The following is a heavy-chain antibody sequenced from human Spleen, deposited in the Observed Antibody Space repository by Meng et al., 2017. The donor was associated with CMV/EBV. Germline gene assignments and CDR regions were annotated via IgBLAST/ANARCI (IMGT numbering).Heavy chain of an antibody. J-gene: IGHJ5*02. D-gene: IGHD3-10*01. CDR1: GGSISSADYY. CDR3: ARGLGNNWFDP. V-gene: IGHV4-30-4*08. Sequence: CPVSGGSISSADYYWSWIRQPPGKGLEWIGYIFYSGSTYYNPFFKSRLTISIDTSKNHFSLMLSSVTAADTAMYYCARGLGNNWFDPWGQGTLVTVSS. CDR2: IFYSGST.